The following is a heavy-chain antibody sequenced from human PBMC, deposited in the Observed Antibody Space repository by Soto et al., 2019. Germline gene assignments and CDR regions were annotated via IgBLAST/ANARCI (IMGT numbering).Heavy chain of an antibody. D-gene: IGHD5-18*01. V-gene: IGHV1-2*04. Sequence: ASVKVSCKASGYTFTGYYMRWVRQAPGQGLEWMGWINPNSGGTNYAQKFQGWVTMTRDTSISTAYMELSRLRSDDTAVYYCARGTAMVTYAPYYYYYMDVWGKGTTVTVSS. CDR1: GYTFTGYY. J-gene: IGHJ6*03. CDR3: ARGTAMVTYAPYYYYYMDV. CDR2: INPNSGGT.